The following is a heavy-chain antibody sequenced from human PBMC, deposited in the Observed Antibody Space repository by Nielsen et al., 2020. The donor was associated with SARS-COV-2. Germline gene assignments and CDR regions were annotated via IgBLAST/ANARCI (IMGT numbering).Heavy chain of an antibody. CDR2: IKQDGSEK. Sequence: GGSLRLSCAASGFTFSSYSMNWVRQAPGKGLEWVANIKQDGSEKYYVDSVKGRFTISRDNAKNSLYLQMNSLRAEDTAVYYCARWETLDMGAFDYWGQGTLVTVSS. D-gene: IGHD1-26*01. J-gene: IGHJ4*02. CDR1: GFTFSSYS. CDR3: ARWETLDMGAFDY. V-gene: IGHV3-7*01.